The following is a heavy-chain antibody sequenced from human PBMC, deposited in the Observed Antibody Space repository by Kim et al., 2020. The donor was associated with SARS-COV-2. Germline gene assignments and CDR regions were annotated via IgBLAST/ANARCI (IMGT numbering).Heavy chain of an antibody. CDR2: ISGSGGST. Sequence: GGSLRLSCAASGFTFSSYAMSWVRQAPGKGLEWVSAISGSGGSTYYADSVKGRFTISRDNSKNTLYLQMNSLRAEDTAVYYCAKFLDHYGSGSYSNPAPIDYWGQGTLVTVSS. D-gene: IGHD3-10*01. CDR1: GFTFSSYA. J-gene: IGHJ4*02. CDR3: AKFLDHYGSGSYSNPAPIDY. V-gene: IGHV3-23*01.